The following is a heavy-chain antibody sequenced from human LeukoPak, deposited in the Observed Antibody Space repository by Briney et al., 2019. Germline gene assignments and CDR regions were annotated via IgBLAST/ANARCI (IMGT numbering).Heavy chain of an antibody. J-gene: IGHJ4*02. D-gene: IGHD1/OR15-1a*01. CDR1: GFTFSNYA. CDR2: IRSSGDST. Sequence: GGSLRLSCVASGFTFSNYAMSWVRQAPGKGPEWVSGIRSSGDSTYDADSVKGRFTISRDNSKNTLYLQMNSLRAEDTALYYCAKGNWNKLEVFDYWGQGILVTVSS. CDR3: AKGNWNKLEVFDY. V-gene: IGHV3-23*01.